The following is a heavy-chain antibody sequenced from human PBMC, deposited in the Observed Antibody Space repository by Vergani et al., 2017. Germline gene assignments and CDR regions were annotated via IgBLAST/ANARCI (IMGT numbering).Heavy chain of an antibody. CDR1: GYTFTSYD. J-gene: IGHJ6*02. CDR2: MNPNSGNT. Sequence: QVQLVQSGAEVKKPGASVKVSCKASGYTFTSYDINWVRQATGQGLEWMGWMNPNSGNTGYAQKFQGRVTMTRNTSISTAYMELRSLRSADTAVYYCARDPDIVVVPAAPYYYYDYGMDGWSQGTTVTVSS. V-gene: IGHV1-8*01. CDR3: ARDPDIVVVPAAPYYYYDYGMDG. D-gene: IGHD2-2*01.